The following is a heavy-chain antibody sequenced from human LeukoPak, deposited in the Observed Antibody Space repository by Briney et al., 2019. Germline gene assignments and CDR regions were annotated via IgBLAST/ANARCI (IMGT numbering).Heavy chain of an antibody. J-gene: IGHJ4*02. D-gene: IGHD3-22*01. CDR2: IRYDGSNK. CDR1: GFTFSSYG. V-gene: IGHV3-30*02. Sequence: PTGGSLRLSCAASGFTFSSYGMHWVRQAPGKGLEWVAFIRYDGSNKYYADSVKGRFTISRDNSKNTLYLQMNSLRAEDTAVYYCAEAPAYYDSSGALLYYFDYWGQGTLVTVSS. CDR3: AEAPAYYDSSGALLYYFDY.